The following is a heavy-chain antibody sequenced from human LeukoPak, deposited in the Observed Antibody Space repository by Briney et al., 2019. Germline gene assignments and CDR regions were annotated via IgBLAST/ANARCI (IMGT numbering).Heavy chain of an antibody. J-gene: IGHJ4*02. D-gene: IGHD3-10*01. V-gene: IGHV1-18*04. CDR3: ARDQGWFGESAANDY. Sequence: ASVKVSCKASGYTFTSYGISWVRQAPGQGLEWMEWISAYNGITNYAQKLQGRVTMTTDTSTSTAYMELRSLRSDDTAVYYCARDQGWFGESAANDYWGQGTLVTVSS. CDR1: GYTFTSYG. CDR2: ISAYNGIT.